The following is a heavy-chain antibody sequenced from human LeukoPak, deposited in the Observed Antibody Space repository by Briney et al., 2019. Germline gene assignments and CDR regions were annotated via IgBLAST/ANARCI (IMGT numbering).Heavy chain of an antibody. CDR3: AKGAMEQGGFFDY. Sequence: GGSLRLSCAASGFTFSSYGMHWVRQAPGKGLKWVAVISYDGSNKYYADSVKGRFTISRNNSKNTLYLQMNSLRAEDTAVYFCAKGAMEQGGFFDYWGQGTLVTVSS. D-gene: IGHD5-18*01. V-gene: IGHV3-30*18. CDR1: GFTFSSYG. CDR2: ISYDGSNK. J-gene: IGHJ4*02.